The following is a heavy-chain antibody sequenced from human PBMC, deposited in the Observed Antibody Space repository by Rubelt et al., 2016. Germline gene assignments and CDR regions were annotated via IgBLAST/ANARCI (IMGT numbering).Heavy chain of an antibody. V-gene: IGHV1-18*01. D-gene: IGHD5-18*01. CDR2: ISAYNGNT. CDR3: ARDGGYSYGAIDY. J-gene: IGHJ4*02. Sequence: QVQLVQSGAEVKKPGSSVKVSCKASGGTFSSYAISWVRQAPGQGLEWMGWISAYNGNTNYARKFQGRVTMTTDTSTSTAYMGLRSLRSEETAEYYCARDGGYSYGAIDYWGQGTLVTVSS. CDR1: GGTFSSYA.